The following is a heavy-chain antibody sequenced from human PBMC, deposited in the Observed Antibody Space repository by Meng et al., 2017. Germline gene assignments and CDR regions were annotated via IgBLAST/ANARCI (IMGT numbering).Heavy chain of an antibody. CDR2: IKQEGSEK. J-gene: IGHJ6*02. D-gene: IGHD2-2*01. Sequence: GESLKISCAASGFSLSSFWMSWVRQAPGKGLEWVANIKQEGSEKYYVDSVKGRFTISRDNAKNSLYLQMNSLRAEDTAVYYCARDEGYCSSTSCYRYYYYGMDVWGQGTTVTVSS. CDR1: GFSLSSFW. CDR3: ARDEGYCSSTSCYRYYYYGMDV. V-gene: IGHV3-7*01.